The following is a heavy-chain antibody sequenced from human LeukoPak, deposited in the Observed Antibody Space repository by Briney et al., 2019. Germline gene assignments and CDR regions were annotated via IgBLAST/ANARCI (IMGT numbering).Heavy chain of an antibody. CDR2: IDPSDSET. CDR1: GYSFTNYW. D-gene: IGHD5-18*01. V-gene: IGHV5-51*01. J-gene: IGHJ4*02. Sequence: GESLKISCTASGYSFTNYWIGWVRQMPGKGLEWMGIIDPSDSETRYTPSFQGQVTISADKSLSTAYLQWNSLKASDTAMYYCARQTAMGRSGDHWGQGTLVIVSS. CDR3: ARQTAMGRSGDH.